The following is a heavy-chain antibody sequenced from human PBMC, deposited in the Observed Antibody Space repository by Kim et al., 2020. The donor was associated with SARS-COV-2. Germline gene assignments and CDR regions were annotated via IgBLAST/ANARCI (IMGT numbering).Heavy chain of an antibody. CDR2: INHSGST. CDR3: ARGPVVVVVAATPSFNFDY. J-gene: IGHJ4*02. Sequence: SETLSLTCAVYGGSFSGYYWSWIRQPPGKGLEWIGEINHSGSTNYNPSLKSRVTISVDTSKNQFSLKLSSVTAADTAVYYCARGPVVVVVAATPSFNFDYWGQGTLVTVSS. V-gene: IGHV4-34*01. D-gene: IGHD2-15*01. CDR1: GGSFSGYY.